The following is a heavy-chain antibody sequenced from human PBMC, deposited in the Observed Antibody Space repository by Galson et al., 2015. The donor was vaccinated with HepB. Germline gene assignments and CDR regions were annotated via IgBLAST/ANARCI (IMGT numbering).Heavy chain of an antibody. V-gene: IGHV6-1*01. Sequence: CAISGDSVSSNRAAWNRIRQSPSRGLEWLGRTYDRSKWASDYAASVKSRITINADTSKNQFSLQLNSVTPEDTAVYYCARGHYYDSTGAYYFDYWGQGTLVTVSS. J-gene: IGHJ4*02. CDR1: GDSVSSNRAA. CDR2: TYDRSKWAS. CDR3: ARGHYYDSTGAYYFDY. D-gene: IGHD3-22*01.